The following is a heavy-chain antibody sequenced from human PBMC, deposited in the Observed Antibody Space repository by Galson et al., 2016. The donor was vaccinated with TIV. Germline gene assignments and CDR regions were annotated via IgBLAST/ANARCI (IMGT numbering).Heavy chain of an antibody. D-gene: IGHD2-21*02. CDR2: ISWNSDSH. CDR3: TKVGCTGGDCYSLVMYYFDY. V-gene: IGHV3-9*01. Sequence: SLRLSCAASGFTFNEFAMHWVRQSPGGGLEWVSGISWNSDSHRYADSVKGRFTISRDNGKKLLSLQMASLRPEDTAINYCTKVGCTGGDCYSLVMYYFDYWGQGAPVTVS. J-gene: IGHJ4*02. CDR1: GFTFNEFA.